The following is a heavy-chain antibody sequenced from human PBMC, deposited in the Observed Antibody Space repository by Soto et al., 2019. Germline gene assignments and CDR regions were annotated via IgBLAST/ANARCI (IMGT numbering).Heavy chain of an antibody. V-gene: IGHV1-8*01. CDR3: ARALPSPNKRYFDY. D-gene: IGHD6-6*01. CDR1: GYTFPSYD. J-gene: IGHJ4*02. Sequence: ASGKVSCKASGYTFPSYDIKWVGPATGQGLEWMGWMNPNSGNTGYAQKFQGRVTMTRNTSISTAYMELSSLRSEDTAVYYCARALPSPNKRYFDYWGQGTLVTVSS. CDR2: MNPNSGNT.